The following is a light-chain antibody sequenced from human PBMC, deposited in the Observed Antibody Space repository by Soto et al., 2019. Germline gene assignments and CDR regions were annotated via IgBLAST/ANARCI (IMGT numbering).Light chain of an antibody. J-gene: IGKJ4*01. CDR2: DTS. V-gene: IGKV3-15*01. CDR1: QSLTSN. Sequence: TQSPATLYVSPGERATLSCRASQSLTSNLAWYQQRPGQAPSLLIYDTSTRATDIPARFSGSGSRTEFTLTIASLQSEDFAVYYCQQYNHWPRMLSFGGGTRV. CDR3: QQYNHWPRMLS.